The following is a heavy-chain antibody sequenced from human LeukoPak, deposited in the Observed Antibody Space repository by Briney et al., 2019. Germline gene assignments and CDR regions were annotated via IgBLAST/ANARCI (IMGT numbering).Heavy chain of an antibody. CDR3: AATGR. J-gene: IGHJ4*02. CDR1: GFTFSSYA. V-gene: IGHV3-48*04. D-gene: IGHD3-10*01. Sequence: GGSLRLSCAASGFTFSSYAMHWVRQAPGKGLEWVADFNERDEGNYADSVRGRFTISRDNAKNSLYLQMNRLRPEDTAMYYCAATGRWGQGTLVSVSS. CDR2: FNERDEG.